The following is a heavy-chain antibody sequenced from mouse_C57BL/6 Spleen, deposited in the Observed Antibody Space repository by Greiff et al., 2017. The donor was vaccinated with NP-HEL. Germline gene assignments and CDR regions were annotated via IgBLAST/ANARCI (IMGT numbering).Heavy chain of an antibody. CDR2: IDPETGGT. Sequence: VQLQQSGAELVRPGASVTLSCKASGYTFTDYEMHWVKQTPVHGLEWIGAIDPETGGTAYNQKFKGKAILTADKSSSTAYMELRSLTSEDSAVYYCTREDYVSSYDFDYWGQGTTLTVSS. CDR1: GYTFTDYE. V-gene: IGHV1-15*01. J-gene: IGHJ2*01. D-gene: IGHD1-1*01. CDR3: TREDYVSSYDFDY.